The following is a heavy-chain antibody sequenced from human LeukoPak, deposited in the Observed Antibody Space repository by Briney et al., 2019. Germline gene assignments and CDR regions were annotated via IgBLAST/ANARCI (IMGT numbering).Heavy chain of an antibody. D-gene: IGHD1-26*01. V-gene: IGHV4-39*07. J-gene: IGHJ4*02. CDR1: GGSINSRMYY. CDR3: ARYSGSCPERNFDY. CDR2: IYYTGDT. Sequence: SETLSLTCSVSGGSINSRMYYWAWIRQPPGKGLEWIANIYYTGDTYYSPSLRSRVIMSVDTSKNQFSLKLSSVTAADTAVYYCARYSGSCPERNFDYWGQGTLVTVSS.